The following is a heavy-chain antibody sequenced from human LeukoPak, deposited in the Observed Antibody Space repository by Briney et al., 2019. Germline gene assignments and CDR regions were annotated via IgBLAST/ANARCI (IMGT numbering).Heavy chain of an antibody. CDR1: GFTFSSYC. J-gene: IGHJ6*02. Sequence: GGSLRLSCAASGFTFSSYCISWVRQARGKGLEGVANMKQDGSEKYYVDSVKGRFTISRDNAKNSLYLQMNSLRAEDTAVYYCARDRVGTITFSYYYGMDVWGQGTTVTVSS. D-gene: IGHD1-26*01. CDR3: ARDRVGTITFSYYYGMDV. V-gene: IGHV3-7*01. CDR2: MKQDGSEK.